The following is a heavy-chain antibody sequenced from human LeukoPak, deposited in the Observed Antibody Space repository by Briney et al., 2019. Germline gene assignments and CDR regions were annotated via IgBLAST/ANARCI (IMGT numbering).Heavy chain of an antibody. CDR3: ARGTRLAAALDY. CDR1: GFTFSSYS. V-gene: IGHV3-21*01. CDR2: ISSSSSYI. Sequence: GGSLRLSCAASGFTFSSYSMNWVRQAPGKGLEWVSSISSSSSYIYYADSVKGRFTISRDNAKNSLYLQMNSLRAEDTAVYYCARGTRLAAALDYWGQGTLVTVSS. D-gene: IGHD6-13*01. J-gene: IGHJ4*02.